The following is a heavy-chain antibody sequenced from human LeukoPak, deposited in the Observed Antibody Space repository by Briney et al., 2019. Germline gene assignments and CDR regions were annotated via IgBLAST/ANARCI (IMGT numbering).Heavy chain of an antibody. J-gene: IGHJ6*02. D-gene: IGHD1-26*01. CDR3: TRRLVGASYGMDV. V-gene: IGHV3-49*03. Sequence: GGSLRLSCTASGFTLGDSAMSWFRQAPGKGLEWVGFIRSKAYGATTEYDGSVKGRFTMSRDDSKSIAYLQMNSLKTEDTAVYYCTRRLVGASYGMDVWGQGTTVTVSS. CDR1: GFTLGDSA. CDR2: IRSKAYGATT.